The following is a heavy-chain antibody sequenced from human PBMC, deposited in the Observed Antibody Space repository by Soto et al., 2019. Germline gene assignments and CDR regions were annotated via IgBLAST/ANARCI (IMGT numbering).Heavy chain of an antibody. Sequence: QVQLVQSGAEVKKPGASVKVSCKASGYTFTSYGISWVRQAPGQGLEWMGWISAYNGNTNYAQKLQGRVTMTTDTSSSAAYMGLRSLSSDGTAVYYCAGDLLAAAGKAADYWGQGTLVTVSS. J-gene: IGHJ4*02. CDR2: ISAYNGNT. CDR1: GYTFTSYG. CDR3: AGDLLAAAGKAADY. V-gene: IGHV1-18*01. D-gene: IGHD6-13*01.